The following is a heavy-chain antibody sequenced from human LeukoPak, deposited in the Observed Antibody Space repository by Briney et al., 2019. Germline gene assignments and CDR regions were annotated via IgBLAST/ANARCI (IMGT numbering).Heavy chain of an antibody. CDR3: ASGTLGTSSGYYETDY. D-gene: IGHD3-22*01. Sequence: SVKVLCKASGGTFSSYAISWVRQAPGQGLEWIGRIIPIFGTANYAQKFQGRVTVTTDESTSTAYMELSSLRSEDTAVYYCASGTLGTSSGYYETDYWGQGTLVTVSS. J-gene: IGHJ4*02. CDR2: IIPIFGTA. CDR1: GGTFSSYA. V-gene: IGHV1-69*05.